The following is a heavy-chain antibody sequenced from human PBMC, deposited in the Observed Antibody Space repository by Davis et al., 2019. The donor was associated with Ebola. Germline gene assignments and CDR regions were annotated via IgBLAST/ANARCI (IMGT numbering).Heavy chain of an antibody. CDR3: ARALTGTKGGGYS. CDR2: INSDGSST. Sequence: GESLKISCAASGFTFSSYWMHWVRQAPGKGLVWVSRINSDGSSTSYADSVKGRFTISRDNAKNTLYLQMKSLRAEDTAVYYCARALTGTKGGGYSWGQGTLVTVSS. V-gene: IGHV3-74*01. D-gene: IGHD1-7*01. J-gene: IGHJ4*02. CDR1: GFTFSSYW.